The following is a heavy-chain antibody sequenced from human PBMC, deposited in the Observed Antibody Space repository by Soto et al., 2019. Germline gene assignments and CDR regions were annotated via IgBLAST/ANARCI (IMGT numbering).Heavy chain of an antibody. V-gene: IGHV4-34*01. D-gene: IGHD3-10*01. CDR2: INHSGST. Sequence: SETLSLTCAVYGGSFSGYYWSWIRQPPGKGLEWIGEINHSGSTNYNPSLKSRVTISVDTSKNQFSLKLSSVTAADTAVYYCARDRSGEKLWFGELLYYYYGMDVWGQGTTVTVSS. CDR3: ARDRSGEKLWFGELLYYYYGMDV. J-gene: IGHJ6*02. CDR1: GGSFSGYY.